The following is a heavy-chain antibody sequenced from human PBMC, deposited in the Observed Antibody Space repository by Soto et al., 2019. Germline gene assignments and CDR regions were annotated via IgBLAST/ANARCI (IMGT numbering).Heavy chain of an antibody. CDR2: IYYSGST. J-gene: IGHJ4*02. CDR3: ARFYYDSSGYYLTRKSYFDY. D-gene: IGHD3-22*01. CDR1: GGSISSYY. Sequence: SETLSLTCTVSGGSISSYYWSWIRQPPGKGLEWIGYIYYSGSTNYNPSLKSRVTISVDTSKNQLSLKLSSVTAADTAVYYCARFYYDSSGYYLTRKSYFDYWGQGTLVTVSS. V-gene: IGHV4-59*01.